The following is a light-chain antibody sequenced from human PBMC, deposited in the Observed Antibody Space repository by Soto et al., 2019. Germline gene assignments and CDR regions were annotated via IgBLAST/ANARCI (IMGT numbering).Light chain of an antibody. CDR2: DVS. CDR1: SSDVGVYNY. J-gene: IGLJ2*01. V-gene: IGLV2-14*01. CDR3: SSYTSSSTLGV. Sequence: QSALTQPASVSGSPGQSITISCTGTSSDVGVYNYVSWYQQHPGKAPKLMIYDVSNRPSGVSNRFSGSQSGNTASLTISGLQAEDEADYYCSSYTSSSTLGVFGGGTKVTVL.